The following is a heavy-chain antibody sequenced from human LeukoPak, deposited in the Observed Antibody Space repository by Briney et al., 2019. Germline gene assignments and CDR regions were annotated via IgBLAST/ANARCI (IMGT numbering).Heavy chain of an antibody. J-gene: IGHJ4*02. CDR2: MNPSSGNT. V-gene: IGHV1-8*01. CDR3: ALHRGYSGYLFDY. CDR1: GYTFTSYD. D-gene: IGHD5-12*01. Sequence: ASVKVSCKASGYTFTSYDINWVRQATGQGLEWMGWMNPSSGNTGYAQKFQGRVTMTRNTSISTAYMELSSLRSEDTAVYYCALHRGYSGYLFDYWGQGTLVTVSS.